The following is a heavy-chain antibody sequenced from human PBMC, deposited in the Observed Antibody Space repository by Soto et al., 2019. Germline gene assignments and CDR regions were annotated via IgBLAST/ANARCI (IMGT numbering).Heavy chain of an antibody. Sequence: TLSLTCTVSGGSKSPNYWSWIRQAPGKGLEWIGYISNSGSTNYNPSLKSRVTISVDTSKSQFSLRLSSVTAADTAVYYCARDFSPEEGYSYYYYMDVWGKGTTVTVSS. V-gene: IGHV4-59*01. CDR1: GGSKSPNY. CDR2: ISNSGST. CDR3: ARDFSPEEGYSYYYYMDV. J-gene: IGHJ6*03.